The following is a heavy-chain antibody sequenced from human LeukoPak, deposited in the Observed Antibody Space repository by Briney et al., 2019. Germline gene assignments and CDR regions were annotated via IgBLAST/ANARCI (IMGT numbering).Heavy chain of an antibody. CDR3: ARVKSYYYDTSDKDAFDI. V-gene: IGHV1-69*13. CDR2: IIPIFGTA. CDR1: GGTFSSYA. J-gene: IGHJ3*02. Sequence: SVKVSCKASGGTFSSYAISWVRQAPGQGLEWMGGIIPIFGTANYAQKFQGRVTITADESTSTAYMELSSLRSEDTAVYYCARVKSYYYDTSDKDAFDIWGQGTMVTVSS. D-gene: IGHD3-22*01.